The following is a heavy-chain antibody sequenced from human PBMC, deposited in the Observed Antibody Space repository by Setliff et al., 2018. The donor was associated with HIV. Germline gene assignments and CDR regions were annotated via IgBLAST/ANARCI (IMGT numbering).Heavy chain of an antibody. CDR3: ARDRMPMASWVPDK. V-gene: IGHV4-4*07. J-gene: IGHJ4*02. CDR2: IYTGGRT. D-gene: IGHD2-2*01. CDR1: DDSISSNY. Sequence: SETLSLTCTVSDDSISSNYWSWIRQSAGKGLEWVGRIYTGGRTNYNPSLKGRVTMSVDTSKNQFSLNLSSVTAADTAVYYCARDRMPMASWVPDKWCQGTLVTVSS.